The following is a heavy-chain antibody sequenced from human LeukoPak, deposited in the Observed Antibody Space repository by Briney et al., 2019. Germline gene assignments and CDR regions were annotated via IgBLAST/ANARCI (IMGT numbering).Heavy chain of an antibody. D-gene: IGHD5-18*01. CDR2: INGEGLST. Sequence: GGPLTLSCAPSGITFSSHWMHWVRQAPGKGLVWLSRINGEGLSTSYADSVQGRFTISRDNAKNTLYLQMNSLRDEDTAVYYCARARGASYGVFDYWGQGTLVTVSS. CDR3: ARARGASYGVFDY. CDR1: GITFSSHW. J-gene: IGHJ4*02. V-gene: IGHV3-74*01.